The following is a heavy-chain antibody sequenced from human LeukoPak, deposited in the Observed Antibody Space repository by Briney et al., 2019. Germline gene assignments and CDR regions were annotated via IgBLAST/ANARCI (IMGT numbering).Heavy chain of an antibody. CDR3: ARRRAFDY. V-gene: IGHV3-30*02. Sequence: GGSLRLSCAASGFTFSSYGMHWVRQAPGKGLEWVALIKPDGSNKYYADSVKGRFTISRDNSKNTLHLQMNSLRAEDTAVYYCARRRAFDYWGQGTLVTVSS. D-gene: IGHD2/OR15-2a*01. CDR1: GFTFSSYG. J-gene: IGHJ4*02. CDR2: IKPDGSNK.